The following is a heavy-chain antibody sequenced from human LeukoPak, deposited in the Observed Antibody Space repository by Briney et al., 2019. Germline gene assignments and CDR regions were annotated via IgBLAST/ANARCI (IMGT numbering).Heavy chain of an antibody. CDR2: ISSSGSYI. J-gene: IGHJ4*02. Sequence: GGSLRLYCAASGFTFSSHSMNWVRQAPGEGLEWVSSISSSGSYIYYADSVKGRFTISRDNAKNSLYLQMNSLRAEDTAVYYCARDEGRSISCYNYWGQGTLVTVSS. CDR1: GFTFSSHS. D-gene: IGHD2-2*02. CDR3: ARDEGRSISCYNY. V-gene: IGHV3-21*06.